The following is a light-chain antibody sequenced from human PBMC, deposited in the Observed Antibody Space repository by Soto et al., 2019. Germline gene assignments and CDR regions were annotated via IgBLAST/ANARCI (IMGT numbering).Light chain of an antibody. J-gene: IGKJ3*01. CDR2: AAS. Sequence: DIQMTQSPSSLSASVGDRVTITCRASQDISNSLAWYQQKPGKVPKVLIYAASTLQSGVPSRFSGSGSGTDFTLTISSLQPEDVATYFCQQYKIAPFTFGPGTKVHIK. CDR1: QDISNS. CDR3: QQYKIAPFT. V-gene: IGKV1-27*01.